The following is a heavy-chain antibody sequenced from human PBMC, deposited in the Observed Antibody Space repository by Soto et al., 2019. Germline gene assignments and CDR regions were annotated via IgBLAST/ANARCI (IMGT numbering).Heavy chain of an antibody. D-gene: IGHD2-2*01. CDR1: GYTSADFG. V-gene: IGHV1-18*04. J-gene: IGHJ5*01. CDR3: VRDQKYFRVNGNWFDY. CDR2: VSGNNGAS. Sequence: ASVKVSCKASGYTSADFGISWVRQAPGQGLEWMGWVSGNNGASNPAPKVQGRITMTLDTSTGVSYMALRSLRSDDTAIYYCVRDQKYFRVNGNWFDYWGQGTLV.